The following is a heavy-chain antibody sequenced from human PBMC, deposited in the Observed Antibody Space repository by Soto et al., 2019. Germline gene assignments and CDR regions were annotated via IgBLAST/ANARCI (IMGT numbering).Heavy chain of an antibody. CDR2: IYYSETS. Sequence: ESLGLSCAVSGGSISTCSYYGGWIPQPPGKGVEWIGGIYYSETSYYTLLLKSRDTLSVDTSKKHYSLKMSTVTAADAAVYYSASLTITLVRGVIVVLLGSWGQGAPSNVS. CDR3: ASLTITLVRGVIVVLLGS. J-gene: IGHJ5*02. V-gene: IGHV4-39*02. D-gene: IGHD3-10*01. CDR1: GGSISTCSYY.